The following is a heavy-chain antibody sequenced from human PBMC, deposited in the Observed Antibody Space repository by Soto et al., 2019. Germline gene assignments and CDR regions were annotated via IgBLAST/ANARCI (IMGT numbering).Heavy chain of an antibody. Sequence: GGSLRLSCAASGFTFSSYAMSWVRQAPGKGLEWVSAISGSGGSTYYADSVKGRFTISRDNSKNTLYLQMNSLRAEDTAVYYCAKDVVLWFGEPTFDYWGQGTLVTVSS. CDR3: AKDVVLWFGEPTFDY. V-gene: IGHV3-23*01. CDR1: GFTFSSYA. D-gene: IGHD3-10*01. CDR2: ISGSGGST. J-gene: IGHJ4*02.